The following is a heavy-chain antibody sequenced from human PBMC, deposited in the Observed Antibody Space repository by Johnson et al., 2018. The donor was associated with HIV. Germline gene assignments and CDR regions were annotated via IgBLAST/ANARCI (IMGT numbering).Heavy chain of an antibody. D-gene: IGHD3-10*01. CDR2: IYSGGST. J-gene: IGHJ3*02. CDR3: ARDWEGSGTYGVYDEGVDI. V-gene: IGHV3-53*01. CDR1: GFSVRTNY. Sequence: MLLVESGGGLIQPGGSLRLSCAASGFSVRTNYMSWVRQAPGKGLEWVSVIYSGGSTYYADSVKRRFTISRDNSKNTLYLQMNSLRGEDTAVYYCARDWEGSGTYGVYDEGVDIWGPGTMVTVSS.